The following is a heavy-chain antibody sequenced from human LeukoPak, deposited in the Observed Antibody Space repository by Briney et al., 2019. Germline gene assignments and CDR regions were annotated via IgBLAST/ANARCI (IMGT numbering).Heavy chain of an antibody. CDR2: IYHSGST. D-gene: IGHD3-3*01. CDR1: GGSISSGGYS. CDR3: ARGMAWGGYYYYGMDV. V-gene: IGHV4-30-2*01. Sequence: PSETRSLTCAVSGGSISSGGYSWSWIRQPPGKGLEWIGYIYHSGSTYYNPSLKSRVTISVDRSKNQFSLKLSSVTAADTAVYYCARGMAWGGYYYYGMDVWGQGTTVTVSS. J-gene: IGHJ6*02.